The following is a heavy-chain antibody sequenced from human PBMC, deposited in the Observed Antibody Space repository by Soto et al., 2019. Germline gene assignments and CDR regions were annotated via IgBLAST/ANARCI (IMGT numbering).Heavy chain of an antibody. CDR2: INHSGST. Sequence: SETLSLTCAVYGGSFSGYYWSWIRQPPGKGLEWIGEINHSGSTNYNPSLKSRVTISVDTSKNQFSLKLSSVTAADTAVYYCARGPEWLRPSRRPKGYYYYMDVWGKGTTVTVSS. CDR3: ARGPEWLRPSRRPKGYYYYMDV. V-gene: IGHV4-34*01. J-gene: IGHJ6*03. CDR1: GGSFSGYY. D-gene: IGHD5-12*01.